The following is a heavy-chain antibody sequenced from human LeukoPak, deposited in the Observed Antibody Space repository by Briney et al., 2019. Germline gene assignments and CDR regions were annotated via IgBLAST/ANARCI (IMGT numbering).Heavy chain of an antibody. CDR3: ASNDFWSGYPDY. CDR1: GGSFSGYY. V-gene: IGHV4-34*01. Sequence: SETLSLTCAVYGGSFSGYYWSWIRQPPGKGLEWIGEINHSGSTNYNPSLKSRVTISVDTSKSQFSLKLSSVTAADTAVYYCASNDFWSGYPDYWGQGTLVTVSS. CDR2: INHSGST. J-gene: IGHJ4*02. D-gene: IGHD3-3*01.